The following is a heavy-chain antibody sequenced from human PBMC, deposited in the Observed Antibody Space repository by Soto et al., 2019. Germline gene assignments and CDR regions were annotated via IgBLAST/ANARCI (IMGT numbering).Heavy chain of an antibody. J-gene: IGHJ6*02. V-gene: IGHV1-69*01. CDR1: GGTFSSYA. D-gene: IGHD6-6*01. CDR3: ARTYSSSYYYGMDV. Sequence: QVQLVQSGAEVKKPGSSMKVSCKASGGTFSSYAISWVRQAPGQGLEWMGGIIPIFGTANYAQKFQGRVTITADESTSTASMELSSLRSEDTAVYYCARTYSSSYYYGMDVWGQGTTVTVSS. CDR2: IIPIFGTA.